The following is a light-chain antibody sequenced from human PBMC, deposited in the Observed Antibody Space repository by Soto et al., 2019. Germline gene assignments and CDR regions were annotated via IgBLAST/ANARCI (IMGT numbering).Light chain of an antibody. CDR3: VAWDDSLSAYV. V-gene: IGLV1-44*01. Sequence: SVLTQPPSASGTPGQRVTISCSGSSSNIGRNTVNWYQQFPGTAPKLLIYTNNQQPSGVPDRFSGSKSGTSASLAISGLQSDDEADYYCVAWDDSLSAYVFGTGTKLTVL. CDR2: TNN. CDR1: SSNIGRNT. J-gene: IGLJ1*01.